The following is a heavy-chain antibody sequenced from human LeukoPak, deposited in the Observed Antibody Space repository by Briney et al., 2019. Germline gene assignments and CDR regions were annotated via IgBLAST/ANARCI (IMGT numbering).Heavy chain of an antibody. CDR1: GYSFNTYW. V-gene: IGHV5-51*01. Sequence: GESLKISCKGSGYSFNTYWIGGVRQMPGKGLEWMGIIYPGDSDTRYSPSFQGQVTISADKSISTAYLQWSSLKASDTAMYYCARQVRIQLWSRRGWFDPWGQGTLVTVSS. J-gene: IGHJ5*02. CDR3: ARQVRIQLWSRRGWFDP. CDR2: IYPGDSDT. D-gene: IGHD5-18*01.